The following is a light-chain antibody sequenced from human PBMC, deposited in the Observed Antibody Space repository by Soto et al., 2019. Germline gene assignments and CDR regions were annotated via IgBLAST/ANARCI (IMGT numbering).Light chain of an antibody. CDR1: QGISNW. V-gene: IGKV1-12*02. CDR2: AAS. CDR3: QEANSVR. J-gene: IGKJ4*01. Sequence: DIQMSQSPTSVSTSEGDRVTINSRASQGISNWLAWYQQKPGKAPKLLIFAASSLQSGVPSMFSGSVSETDFTLTISSLQPEDFATYYCQEANSVRFGGGTKVDI.